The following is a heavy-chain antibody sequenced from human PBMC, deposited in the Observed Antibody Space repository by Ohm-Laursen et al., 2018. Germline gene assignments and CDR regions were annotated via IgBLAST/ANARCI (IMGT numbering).Heavy chain of an antibody. J-gene: IGHJ4*02. CDR1: GFSLSTSGMC. V-gene: IGHV2-70*11. CDR2: IDWDDDK. D-gene: IGHD4-17*01. CDR3: ARIPPYGDYAKFDY. Sequence: TQTLTLTGTFSGFSLSTSGMCVSWIRQPPGKALEWLARIDWDDDKYYSTSLKTRLTISKDTSKNQVVPTMTNMDPVDTATYYCARIPPYGDYAKFDYWGQGTLVTVSS.